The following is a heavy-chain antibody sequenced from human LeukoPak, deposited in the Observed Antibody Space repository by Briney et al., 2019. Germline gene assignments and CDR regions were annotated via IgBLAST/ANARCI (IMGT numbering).Heavy chain of an antibody. CDR2: ISAYNGNT. V-gene: IGHV1-18*01. J-gene: IGHJ4*02. CDR1: GYTFTSYG. D-gene: IGHD6-19*01. Sequence: GASVKVSCKASGYTFTSYGISWVRQAPGQGLEWMGWISAYNGNTNYAQKLQGRVTMTTDTSTSTAYMELRSLRSDDTAVYYCARDSGGWYLWRYFDYWGQGTLVTVSS. CDR3: ARDSGGWYLWRYFDY.